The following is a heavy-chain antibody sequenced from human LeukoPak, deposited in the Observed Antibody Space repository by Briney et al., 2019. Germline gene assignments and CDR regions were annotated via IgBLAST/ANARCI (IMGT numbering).Heavy chain of an antibody. J-gene: IGHJ4*02. V-gene: IGHV1-69*06. Sequence: ASVKVSCKASGGTFSSYAISWVRQAPGQGLEWMGGIIPIFGTANYAQKFQGRVTITADKSTSTAYMELSSPRSEDTAVYYCASSNQVGARNIDYWGQGTLVTVSS. CDR3: ASSNQVGARNIDY. CDR1: GGTFSSYA. D-gene: IGHD1-26*01. CDR2: IIPIFGTA.